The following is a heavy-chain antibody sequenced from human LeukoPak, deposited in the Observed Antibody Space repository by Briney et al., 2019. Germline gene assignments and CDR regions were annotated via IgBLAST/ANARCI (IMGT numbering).Heavy chain of an antibody. CDR3: ARVAKERVGGVYYFDY. CDR1: GFTFSDYD. D-gene: IGHD1-1*01. V-gene: IGHV3-13*01. J-gene: IGHJ4*02. Sequence: GGSLRLSCAASGFTFSDYDMHWVRQATGKSLEWVSAIGTAGDTYYTGSVKGRFTISRENAKNSLYLQMNSLRAGDTAVYYCARVAKERVGGVYYFDYWVQGTLVTVSS. CDR2: IGTAGDT.